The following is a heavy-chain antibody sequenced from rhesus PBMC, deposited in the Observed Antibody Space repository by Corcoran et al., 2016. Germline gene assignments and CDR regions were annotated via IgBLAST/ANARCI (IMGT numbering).Heavy chain of an antibody. V-gene: IGHV4-122*02. CDR1: GYSISSGHGC. CDR3: ASHSGSWNLVGLDS. CDR2: ISYSGST. D-gene: IGHD6-25*01. J-gene: IGHJ6*01. Sequence: QLQLQESGPGLVKPSETLSLTCAVSGYSISSGHGCSWLRQPPGQGLEWIGYISYSGSTSYNPSLKSQVTISRDTSKNQFSLKLGSVTAADTAVYYCASHSGSWNLVGLDSWGQGVVVTVSS.